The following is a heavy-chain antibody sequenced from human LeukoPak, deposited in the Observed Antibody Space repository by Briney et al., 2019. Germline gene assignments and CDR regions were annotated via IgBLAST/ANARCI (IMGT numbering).Heavy chain of an antibody. CDR3: ARAGSHWHYVY. CDR1: GFTFTSYS. V-gene: IGHV3-7*01. J-gene: IGHJ4*02. Sequence: GGSLRLSCAASGFTFTSYSMNWVRQAPGKGLEWVANIKQDGSERYYVDSVKGRFTISRDNAKNSLSLQMNNLRVEDTAVYYCARAGSHWHYVYWGQGTVVTVSS. D-gene: IGHD3-10*01. CDR2: IKQDGSER.